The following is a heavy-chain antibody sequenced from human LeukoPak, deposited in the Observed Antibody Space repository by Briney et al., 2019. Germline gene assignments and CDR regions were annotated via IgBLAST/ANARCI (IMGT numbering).Heavy chain of an antibody. CDR3: ARGDGYLDY. Sequence: GGSLRLSCAASGFTFSSYGMHWVRQAPGKGLEWVAVISYDGSNKYYADSVKGRFTISRDNPKKTLYLQMNSLRAEDTAVYYCARGDGYLDYWGQGTLVTVSS. CDR2: ISYDGSNK. J-gene: IGHJ4*02. CDR1: GFTFSSYG. V-gene: IGHV3-30*03. D-gene: IGHD5-18*01.